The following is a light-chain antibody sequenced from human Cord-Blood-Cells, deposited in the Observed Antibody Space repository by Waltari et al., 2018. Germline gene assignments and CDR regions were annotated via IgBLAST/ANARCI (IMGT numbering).Light chain of an antibody. Sequence: DVQITQSPSVLSASVGDRVTITCRASQSISSYLNWYQQKPGKAPKLLIYAASSLQSGVPSRFSGSGSGTDFTLTISSLQPEDFATYYCQQSYSTPYSFGQGTKLEIK. CDR3: QQSYSTPYS. V-gene: IGKV1-39*01. J-gene: IGKJ2*03. CDR1: QSISSY. CDR2: AAS.